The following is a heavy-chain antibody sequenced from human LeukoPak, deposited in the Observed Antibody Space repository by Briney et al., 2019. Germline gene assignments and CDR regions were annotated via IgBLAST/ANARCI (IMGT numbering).Heavy chain of an antibody. D-gene: IGHD4-11*01. Sequence: GASVKVSCKASGYTFTSYYMHWVRQAPGQGLEWMGIINPSGGGTSYAQKFQGRVTMTRDTSTSTVYMELSSLRSEDTAVYYCARLYSNYDYFDYWGQGTLVTVSS. CDR3: ARLYSNYDYFDY. J-gene: IGHJ4*02. CDR2: INPSGGGT. CDR1: GYTFTSYY. V-gene: IGHV1-46*03.